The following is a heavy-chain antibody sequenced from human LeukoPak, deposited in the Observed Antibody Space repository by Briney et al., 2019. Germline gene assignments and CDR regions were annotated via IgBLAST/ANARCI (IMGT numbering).Heavy chain of an antibody. CDR1: GFTFSSYD. V-gene: IGHV3-13*01. J-gene: IGHJ4*02. CDR3: AKDVGKWESLHFFDY. CDR2: MGTAGDT. D-gene: IGHD1-26*01. Sequence: GGSLRLSCAASGFTFSSYDMHWVRQATGKGLEWVSAMGTAGDTYYPGSVKGRFTISRENAKNSLYLQMNSLRAEDTAVYYCAKDVGKWESLHFFDYWGQGTLVTVSS.